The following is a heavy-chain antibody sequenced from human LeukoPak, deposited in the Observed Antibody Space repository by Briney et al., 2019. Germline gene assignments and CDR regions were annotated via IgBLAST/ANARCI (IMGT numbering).Heavy chain of an antibody. V-gene: IGHV5-51*01. CDR3: ATYRNNDGFDT. CDR2: IYPGDSDT. D-gene: IGHD1/OR15-1a*01. Sequence: GESLKISCKGSGYSFTSYWIGWVRQMPGKGLEWMGVIYPGDSDTRYSPSFQGQATISADKSISTAYLQWSSLKASDTAIYYCATYRNNDGFDTWGQGTLVTVSS. CDR1: GYSFTSYW. J-gene: IGHJ1*01.